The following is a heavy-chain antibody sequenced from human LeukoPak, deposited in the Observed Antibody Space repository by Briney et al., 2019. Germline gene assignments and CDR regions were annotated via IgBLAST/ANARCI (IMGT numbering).Heavy chain of an antibody. CDR1: GGSFSGYY. J-gene: IGHJ4*02. CDR3: ARGHRASVVILDY. Sequence: SETLSLTSAVYGGSFSGYYWSWIRQPPGKGLEWIGEINHSGSTNYNPSLKSRVTISVDTSKNQFSLKLSSVTAADTAVYYCARGHRASVVILDYWGQGTLVTVSS. V-gene: IGHV4-34*01. D-gene: IGHD2/OR15-2a*01. CDR2: INHSGST.